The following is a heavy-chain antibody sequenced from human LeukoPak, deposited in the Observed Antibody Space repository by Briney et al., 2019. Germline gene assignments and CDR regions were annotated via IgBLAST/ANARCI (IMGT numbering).Heavy chain of an antibody. Sequence: PSETLSLTCTVSGGSISSYYCSWTRQPAGKGLEWIGRIYTSGSTNYNPSLKSRITMSVDTSKNQFSVNLSSVTATDTAMYYCARGSRWDSGYAEAFSSGGQGTMVTVPS. CDR2: IYTSGST. D-gene: IGHD3-22*01. V-gene: IGHV4-4*07. CDR1: GGSISSYY. J-gene: IGHJ3*02. CDR3: ARGSRWDSGYAEAFSS.